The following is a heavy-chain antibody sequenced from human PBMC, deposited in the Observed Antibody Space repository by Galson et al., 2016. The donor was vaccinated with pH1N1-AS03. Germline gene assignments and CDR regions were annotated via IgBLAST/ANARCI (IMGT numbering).Heavy chain of an antibody. V-gene: IGHV3-7*01. J-gene: IGHJ4*02. CDR3: ARAPPFSEGRYYFDS. CDR1: GFTFSTYW. D-gene: IGHD3-3*02. CDR2: IKPAGSET. Sequence: SLRLSCAASGFTFSTYWMSWVRQAPGKGLEWVANIKPAGSETYYVDSVKGRFTISRDNAKNSLYLQMNSLRPEDTALYYCARAPPFSEGRYYFDSCCQGDLVTVSS.